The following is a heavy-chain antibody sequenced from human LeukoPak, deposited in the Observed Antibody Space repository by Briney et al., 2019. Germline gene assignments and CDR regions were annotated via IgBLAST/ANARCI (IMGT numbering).Heavy chain of an antibody. CDR1: GFTFTTYG. V-gene: IGHV3-33*01. CDR2: IWYDGSNK. D-gene: IGHD1-1*01. Sequence: GGSLRLSCAASGFTFTTYGFYWVRQAPGKGLEWVAVIWYDGSNKYYADSVKGRFTISRDNSKNTLYLQMNSLRAEDTAVYYCARGIIPGTALDYWGQGTLVTVSS. J-gene: IGHJ4*02. CDR3: ARGIIPGTALDY.